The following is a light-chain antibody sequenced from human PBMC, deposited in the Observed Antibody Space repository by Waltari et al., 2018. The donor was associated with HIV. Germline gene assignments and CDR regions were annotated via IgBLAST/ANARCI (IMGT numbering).Light chain of an antibody. V-gene: IGLV2-14*03. Sequence: HSVLTQPASMSGSLGQSITIPCLGSSTAVGGFHYVSWYQQRPDKAPRLVLYDVSNRPSGVSGRFSGSKSGSAASLTISGLQPEDEADYYCCSYSSSGTVLFGGGTRLTVL. CDR2: DVS. J-gene: IGLJ2*01. CDR3: CSYSSSGTVL. CDR1: STAVGGFHY.